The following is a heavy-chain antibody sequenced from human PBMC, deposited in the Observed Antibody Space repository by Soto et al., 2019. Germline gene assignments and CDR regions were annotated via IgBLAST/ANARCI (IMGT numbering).Heavy chain of an antibody. CDR3: AADTVTLYYYYYGMDV. CDR2: MYYSGST. D-gene: IGHD4-17*01. CDR1: GGSISSRSYY. V-gene: IGHV4-39*01. J-gene: IGHJ6*02. Sequence: QLQLQESGPGLVKPSETLSLTCTVSGGSISSRSYYWGWIRQPPGQGLEWIGSMYYSGSTYYNPSLKSRVTISVDTSKNQFSLKLRSVTAADTAVYYCAADTVTLYYYYYGMDVWGQGTTVTVSS.